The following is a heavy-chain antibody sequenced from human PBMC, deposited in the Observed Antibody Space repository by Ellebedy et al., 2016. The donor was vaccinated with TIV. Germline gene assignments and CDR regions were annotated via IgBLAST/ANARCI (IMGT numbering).Heavy chain of an antibody. J-gene: IGHJ4*02. D-gene: IGHD3-10*01. Sequence: GGSLRLSXVASGFSFEDHAMHWFRLAPGKGLEWVSGLGYNSGTVGYADSVKGRFTISRDNAKNSLYLQMNSLRAEDTAVYYCAGRGYWGQGTLVTVSS. CDR3: AGRGY. CDR2: LGYNSGTV. CDR1: GFSFEDHA. V-gene: IGHV3-9*01.